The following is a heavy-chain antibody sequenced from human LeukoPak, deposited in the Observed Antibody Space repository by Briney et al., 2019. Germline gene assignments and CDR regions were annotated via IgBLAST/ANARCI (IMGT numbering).Heavy chain of an antibody. CDR2: ISSSGST. CDR3: ARGPYSYDSSGAFDI. J-gene: IGHJ3*02. CDR1: GGSISSGSYY. V-gene: IGHV4-61*02. Sequence: SETLSLTCTVSGGSISSGSYYWSWIRQPAGKGLEWIGRISSSGSTNYNPSLKSRVTISIDTSKNQFSLKLSSVTAADTAVYFCARGPYSYDSSGAFDIWGQGTMVTVSS. D-gene: IGHD3-22*01.